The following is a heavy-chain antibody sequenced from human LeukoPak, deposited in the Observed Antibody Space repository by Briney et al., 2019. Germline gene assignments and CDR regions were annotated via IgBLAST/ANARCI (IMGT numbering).Heavy chain of an antibody. Sequence: ASVKVSCKASGYTFTSYAMHWVRQAPGQRLEWMGWINAGNGNTKYSQKFQGRVTIARDTSASTAYMELSSLRSEDTAVYYCARGPDYGDYDWFDPWGQGTLVTASS. CDR3: ARGPDYGDYDWFDP. CDR2: INAGNGNT. D-gene: IGHD4-17*01. CDR1: GYTFTSYA. J-gene: IGHJ5*02. V-gene: IGHV1-3*01.